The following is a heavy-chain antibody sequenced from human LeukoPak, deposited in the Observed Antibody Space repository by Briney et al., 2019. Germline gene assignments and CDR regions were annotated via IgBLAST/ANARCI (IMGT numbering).Heavy chain of an antibody. CDR2: IYSSGST. CDR1: GGSVSSGSYY. V-gene: IGHV4-61*03. J-gene: IGHJ6*02. D-gene: IGHD6-13*01. Sequence: SETLSLTCTVSGGSVSSGSYYWSWLRQPPGKGLEWIGYIYSSGSTKYNPSLKSRVTISVDTSKNHFSLRLSSVTAADTAVYYCARVPTAAGTYYYDFHGLDVWGQGTTVTVSS. CDR3: ARVPTAAGTYYYDFHGLDV.